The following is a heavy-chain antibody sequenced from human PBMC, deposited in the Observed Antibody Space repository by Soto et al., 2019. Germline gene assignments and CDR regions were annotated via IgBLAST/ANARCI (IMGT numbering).Heavy chain of an antibody. CDR3: ARDPLRDGSGYSYGMDV. D-gene: IGHD3-22*01. J-gene: IGHJ6*02. CDR1: GDSISSDY. V-gene: IGHV4-59*01. Sequence: PSETLSLTCTVSGDSISSDYWSWIRQPPGKGLEWIGYIYYTGTTNYNPSLKGRVTISVDTSKNQFSLKLSSVTAADTAVYYCARDPLRDGSGYSYGMDVWGPGTTVTVSS. CDR2: IYYTGTT.